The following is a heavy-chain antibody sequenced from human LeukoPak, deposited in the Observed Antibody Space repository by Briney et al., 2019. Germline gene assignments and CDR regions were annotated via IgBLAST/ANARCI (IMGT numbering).Heavy chain of an antibody. CDR3: ARGGSSSWYWGAFDI. J-gene: IGHJ3*02. V-gene: IGHV3-30*02. CDR1: GFTFSYYG. Sequence: GGSLRLSCAASGFTFSYYGMHWVRQAPGKGLEWVAFIRSDGSNKYYADSVKGRFTISRDNSKNTLYLQMNSLRAEDTAVYYCARGGSSSWYWGAFDIWGQGTMVTVSS. CDR2: IRSDGSNK. D-gene: IGHD6-13*01.